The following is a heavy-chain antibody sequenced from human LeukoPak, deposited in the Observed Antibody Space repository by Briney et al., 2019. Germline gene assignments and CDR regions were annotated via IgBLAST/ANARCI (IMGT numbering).Heavy chain of an antibody. CDR2: IYPGDSDT. D-gene: IGHD6-13*01. J-gene: IGHJ4*02. CDR3: ARRRSYTSSLIDY. CDR1: GYSFTDYW. V-gene: IGHV5-51*01. Sequence: GESLKISCKGSGYSFTDYWIGWVRQMPGKGLEWMGIIYPGDSDTRYSPSFQGQATISADKSISTAYLQWSSLEASDTAMYYCARRRSYTSSLIDYWGQGTLVTVSS.